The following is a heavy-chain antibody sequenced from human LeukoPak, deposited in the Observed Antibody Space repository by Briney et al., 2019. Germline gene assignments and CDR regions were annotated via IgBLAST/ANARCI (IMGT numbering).Heavy chain of an antibody. V-gene: IGHV3-7*01. D-gene: IGHD3-10*01. Sequence: GGSLRLSCAASGFTFSSYWMSWVRQAPGKGLEWVANIKQDGSEKYYVDSVKSRFTISRDNAKNSLYLQMNSLRAEDTAVYYCAKDQASYSPTFDWFDPWGQGTLVTVSS. CDR1: GFTFSSYW. CDR2: IKQDGSEK. J-gene: IGHJ5*02. CDR3: AKDQASYSPTFDWFDP.